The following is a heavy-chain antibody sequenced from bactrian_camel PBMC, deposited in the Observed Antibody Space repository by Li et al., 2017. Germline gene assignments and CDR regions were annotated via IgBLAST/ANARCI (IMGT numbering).Heavy chain of an antibody. Sequence: QLVESGGGLVQPGGSLRLSCAASGFTFSGYWMYWVRQAPGKGLKWVASINARGGTTYYADAVKGRFTISRDNAKNTVYLQMFSLEPEDTAVYYCTPILGERGYWGQGTQVTVS. D-gene: IGHD5*01. J-gene: IGHJ6*01. CDR2: INARGGTT. CDR1: GFTFSGYW. CDR3: TPILGERGY. V-gene: IGHV3S25*01.